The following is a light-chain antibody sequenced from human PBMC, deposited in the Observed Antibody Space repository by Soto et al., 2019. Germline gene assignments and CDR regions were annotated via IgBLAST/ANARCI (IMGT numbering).Light chain of an antibody. CDR3: SSYAGINNLGV. J-gene: IGLJ1*01. CDR1: SSDVGGHKY. Sequence: QSALTQPPSASGSPGQSVTISCTGTSSDVGGHKYVSWYQQHPGKAPKLMIFEVNKRPSGVPDRFSGSKSGNTASLTVSGLQAEDEADYYCSSYAGINNLGVFGTGTKLTVL. CDR2: EVN. V-gene: IGLV2-8*01.